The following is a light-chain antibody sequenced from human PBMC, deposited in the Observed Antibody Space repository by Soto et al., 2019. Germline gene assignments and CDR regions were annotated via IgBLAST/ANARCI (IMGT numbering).Light chain of an antibody. CDR2: VSA. J-gene: IGLJ1*01. Sequence: QSVLTQPPSASPGPGHSVTISLPGSRSIIGSSSTHWFQRCPGPAPKLISTVSAQRPSGVPARFVGSKSGTSGSLAISGLQSDVEADYPGAVWDDSLKAYMVGAGTKGPV. CDR3: AVWDDSLKAYM. V-gene: IGLV1-44*01. CDR1: RSIIGSSS.